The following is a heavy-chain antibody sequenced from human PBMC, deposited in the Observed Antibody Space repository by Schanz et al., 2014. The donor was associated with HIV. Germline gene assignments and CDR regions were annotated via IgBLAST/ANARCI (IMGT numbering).Heavy chain of an antibody. D-gene: IGHD6-13*01. CDR2: ISGSSSSI. CDR1: GFTFSSYG. V-gene: IGHV3-48*02. Sequence: VQLVESGGGVVQPGRSLRLSCAASGFTFSSYGMHWVRQAPGKGLEWVSYISGSSSSIYYADSVKGRFTISRDNVKNSLFLQMNNLRDEDTAVYYCARWGGSSWYWFDSWGQGTLVTVSS. J-gene: IGHJ5*01. CDR3: ARWGGSSWYWFDS.